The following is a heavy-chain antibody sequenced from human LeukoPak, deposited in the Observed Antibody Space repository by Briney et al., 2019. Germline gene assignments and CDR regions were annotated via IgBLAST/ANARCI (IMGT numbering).Heavy chain of an antibody. CDR1: GYTFTTYG. CDR3: ARAESSTATYPNWFDP. CDR2: ISPYNGNT. V-gene: IGHV1-18*01. J-gene: IGHJ5*02. Sequence: ASVTVSCKASGYTFTTYGINWVRQAPGQGLEWMGWISPYNGNTNYAQKLQGRVTMTTDTSTGTVYMELRSLRSDDTAVYYCARAESSTATYPNWFDPWGQGTLVTVSS. D-gene: IGHD1-26*01.